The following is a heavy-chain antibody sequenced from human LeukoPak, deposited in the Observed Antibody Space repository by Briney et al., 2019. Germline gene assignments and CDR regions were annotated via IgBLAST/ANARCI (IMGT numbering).Heavy chain of an antibody. CDR3: ASAVLAYYFDY. V-gene: IGHV1-2*02. CDR1: GYTFTGYY. D-gene: IGHD1-20*01. CDR2: INPNSGGT. Sequence: ASVNVSCKASGYTFTGYYLHRVRQAPGQGLVWMGWINPNSGGTNYAQKFQGRVTMTRDTSISTAYMELSRLRSDDTAVYYCASAVLAYYFDYWGQGTLVTVSS. J-gene: IGHJ4*02.